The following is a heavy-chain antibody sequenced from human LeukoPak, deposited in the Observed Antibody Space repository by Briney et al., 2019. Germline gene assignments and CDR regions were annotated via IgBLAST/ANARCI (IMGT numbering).Heavy chain of an antibody. CDR3: ARSYYGSGSYPF. V-gene: IGHV3-23*01. J-gene: IGHJ4*01. CDR1: GFTFRNYA. Sequence: GGSLRLSCAASGFTFRNYAMSWVRQAPGKGLEWVSGISGSGDSTYYADSVKGRFTISRDNSKNTLYLQMNSLRAEDTALYYCARSYYGSGSYPFWGQEPWSPSPQ. D-gene: IGHD3-10*01. CDR2: ISGSGDST.